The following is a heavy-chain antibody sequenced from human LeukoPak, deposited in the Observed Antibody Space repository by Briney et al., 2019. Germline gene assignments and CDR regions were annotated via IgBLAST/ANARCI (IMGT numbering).Heavy chain of an antibody. J-gene: IGHJ4*02. CDR1: GGSISSGGYY. CDR3: ARGPTRSGSYYYFDY. D-gene: IGHD1-26*01. V-gene: IGHV4-31*03. Sequence: PSETLSLTCTVSGGSISSGGYYWSWIRQHPGKGLEWIGYIYYSGSTYYNPSLKSRVTISVDTSKNQFSLKLSSVTAADTAVCYCARGPTRSGSYYYFDYWGQGTLVTVSS. CDR2: IYYSGST.